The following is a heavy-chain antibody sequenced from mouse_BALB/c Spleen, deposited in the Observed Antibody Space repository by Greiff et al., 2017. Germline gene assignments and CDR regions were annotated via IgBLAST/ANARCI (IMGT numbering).Heavy chain of an antibody. J-gene: IGHJ3*01. V-gene: IGHV5-17*02. CDR2: ISSGSSTI. Sequence: DVHLVESGGGLVQPGGSRKLSCAASGFTFSSFGMHWVRQAPEKGLEWVAYISSGSSTIYYADTVKGRFTISRDNPKNTLYLQMSSLKSEDTAMYYCARQNYCNYEFAYWGQGTLVTVSA. CDR3: ARQNYCNYEFAY. D-gene: IGHD2-1*01. CDR1: GFTFSSFG.